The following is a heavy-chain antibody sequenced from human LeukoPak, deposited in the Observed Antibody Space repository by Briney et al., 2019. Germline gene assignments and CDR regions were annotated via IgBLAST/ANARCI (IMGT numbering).Heavy chain of an antibody. Sequence: GGSLRLSCAASGFTFSSYAMSWVRQAPGKGLEWVSAISGSGGSTYYADSVKGRFTISRDNSKNTLYLQMNSLRAEDTAVYYCARDFYSSGWVEYWGQGTLVTVSS. CDR3: ARDFYSSGWVEY. CDR1: GFTFSSYA. D-gene: IGHD6-19*01. J-gene: IGHJ4*02. CDR2: ISGSGGST. V-gene: IGHV3-23*01.